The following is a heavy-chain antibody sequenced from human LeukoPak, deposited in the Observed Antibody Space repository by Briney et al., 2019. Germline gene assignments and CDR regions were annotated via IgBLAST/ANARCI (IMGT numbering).Heavy chain of an antibody. CDR3: ARVWLGGSQNHYNWFDP. Sequence: ASVKVSCKASGYTFTSYYMHWVRQAPGQGLEWMGIINPSGGSTSCAQKFQGRVTMTRDTSTSTVYMELSSLRSEDTAVYYCARVWLGGSQNHYNWFDPWGQGTLVTVSS. V-gene: IGHV1-46*01. J-gene: IGHJ5*02. CDR2: INPSGGST. CDR1: GYTFTSYY. D-gene: IGHD1-26*01.